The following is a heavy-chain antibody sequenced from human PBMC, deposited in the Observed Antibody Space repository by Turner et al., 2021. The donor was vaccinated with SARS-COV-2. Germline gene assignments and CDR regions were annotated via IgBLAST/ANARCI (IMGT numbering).Heavy chain of an antibody. CDR1: GGTISSYY. CDR3: ARDPGEGSFDY. Sequence: QVQLQESGPGLVTPSETLSLTCTVSGGTISSYYWGWHRTPPGKGLEWIGYIYYSGSTNDNPSLKSRVTISVDTSKTQFSLKLSSVTAADTAVYCCARDPGEGSFDYWGQGTLVTVSS. J-gene: IGHJ4*02. V-gene: IGHV4-59*01. D-gene: IGHD3-16*01. CDR2: IYYSGST.